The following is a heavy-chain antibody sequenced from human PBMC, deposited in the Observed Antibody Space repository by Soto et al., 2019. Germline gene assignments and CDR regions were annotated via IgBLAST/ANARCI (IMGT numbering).Heavy chain of an antibody. V-gene: IGHV1-18*01. D-gene: IGHD1-1*01. CDR2: VSGYNGNT. CDR1: GYTFSDNG. J-gene: IGHJ4*02. CDR3: ATGGWNPFDY. Sequence: QDQLVQSGAEVKKPGASVKVSCKASGYTFSDNGISWVRQAPGQGLEWMEWVSGYNGNTKYAKKFQGRVTMTTDTSTSTAYMELRSLGSDDSAVYYCATGGWNPFDYWGQGTLVTVSS.